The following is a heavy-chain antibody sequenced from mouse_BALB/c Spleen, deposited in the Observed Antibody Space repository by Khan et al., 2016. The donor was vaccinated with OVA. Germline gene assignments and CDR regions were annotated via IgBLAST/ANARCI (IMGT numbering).Heavy chain of an antibody. Sequence: EVQLQESGPGLVKPSQSLSLTCTVTGYSITSDYAWNWIRQFPGNKLEWMGYIHYSGSTSYIPSLKSRISITRDTSKNQFFLHLNSVTSADTASLYCARGRAYWGQGTLVTVSA. CDR3: ARGRAY. V-gene: IGHV3-2*02. J-gene: IGHJ3*01. CDR1: GYSITSDYA. D-gene: IGHD3-3*01. CDR2: IHYSGST.